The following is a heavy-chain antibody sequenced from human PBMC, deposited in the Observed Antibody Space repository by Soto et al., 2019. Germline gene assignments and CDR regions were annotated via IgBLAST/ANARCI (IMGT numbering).Heavy chain of an antibody. CDR1: GYTFTSYD. Sequence: QVQLVQSGAEVKKPGASVKVSCKASGYTFTSYDIIWVRQATGQGLEWMGWMNPSTGNTDSAEKFQGTLTMTRNTSISTVYMELSSLSFEDTAVYYCARGRIIVARGFDPWGQGTLLTVSS. V-gene: IGHV1-8*01. D-gene: IGHD5-12*01. CDR3: ARGRIIVARGFDP. CDR2: MNPSTGNT. J-gene: IGHJ5*02.